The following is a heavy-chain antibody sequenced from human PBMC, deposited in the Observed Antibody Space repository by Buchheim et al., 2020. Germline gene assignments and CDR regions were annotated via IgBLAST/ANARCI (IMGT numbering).Heavy chain of an antibody. CDR3: AKGGTYTSLYDF. J-gene: IGHJ4*02. CDR1: GFTFSSCA. Sequence: EVQLLESGGGLVHPGGSLRLSCAASGFTFSSCAMSWVRLAPGKGLEWVSTISGRGDSTYYADAVKGRFTNSRDNSKNTLDLQMNSLRAEDTAVYHCAKGGTYTSLYDFWGQGTL. D-gene: IGHD4-11*01. CDR2: ISGRGDST. V-gene: IGHV3-23*01.